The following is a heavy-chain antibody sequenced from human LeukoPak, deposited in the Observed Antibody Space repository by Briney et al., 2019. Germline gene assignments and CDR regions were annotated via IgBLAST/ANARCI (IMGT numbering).Heavy chain of an antibody. Sequence: SETLSLTCAVSGGSISSSNWWSWVRQPPGKGLEWIGEIYHSGSTNYNPSLKSRVTISVDKSKNQFSLKLSSVTAADTAVYYCARGGGYSSRLFDPWGQGTLVTVSS. D-gene: IGHD6-13*01. CDR2: IYHSGST. V-gene: IGHV4-4*02. J-gene: IGHJ5*02. CDR3: ARGGGYSSRLFDP. CDR1: GGSISSSNW.